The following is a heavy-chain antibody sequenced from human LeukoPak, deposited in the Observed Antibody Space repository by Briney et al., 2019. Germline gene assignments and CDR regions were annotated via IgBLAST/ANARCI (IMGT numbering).Heavy chain of an antibody. V-gene: IGHV4-4*07. D-gene: IGHD3-10*01. Sequence: SETLSLTCTVSGGSISPNFWSWIRQPAGKGLEWIGRIYTSGTNYNPSLKSRVTMSVDTSKNQFSLILSSVTAADTAVYYCATYYGSGRDYWGQGTLVTVSS. CDR2: IYTSGT. CDR3: ATYYGSGRDY. J-gene: IGHJ4*02. CDR1: GGSISPNF.